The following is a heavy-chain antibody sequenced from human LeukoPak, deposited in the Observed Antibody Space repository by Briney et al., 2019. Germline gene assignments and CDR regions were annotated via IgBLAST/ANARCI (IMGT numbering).Heavy chain of an antibody. J-gene: IGHJ5*02. CDR2: IIPILGIA. CDR3: ARDHYDFWSGHGKNWFDP. V-gene: IGHV1-69*04. Sequence: ASVKVSCKASGGTFSSYAISWVRQAPGQGLEWMGRIIPILGIANYAQKFQGRVTITADKSTSTAYMELSSLRSEDTAVYYCARDHYDFWSGHGKNWFDPWGQGTLVTVSS. CDR1: GGTFSSYA. D-gene: IGHD3-3*01.